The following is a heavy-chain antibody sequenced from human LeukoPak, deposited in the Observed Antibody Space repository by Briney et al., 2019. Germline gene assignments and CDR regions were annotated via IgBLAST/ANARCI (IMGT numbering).Heavy chain of an antibody. Sequence: GGSLRLSCAASGFTFSSYGMHWVRQAPGKGLEWVAVIWYDGGNKYYADSVKGRFTISRDNSKNTLYLQMNSLRAEDTAMYYCARDRGDGYNLDYWGQGTLVTVSS. D-gene: IGHD5-24*01. CDR1: GFTFSSYG. CDR3: ARDRGDGYNLDY. CDR2: IWYDGGNK. J-gene: IGHJ4*02. V-gene: IGHV3-33*01.